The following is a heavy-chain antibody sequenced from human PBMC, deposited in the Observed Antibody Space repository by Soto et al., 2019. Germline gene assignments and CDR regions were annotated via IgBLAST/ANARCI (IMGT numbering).Heavy chain of an antibody. Sequence: QVQLQESGPRLVKPSETLSLTCSVSGVSIGSHFWSWIRQAPGKGPELVGYIYHTVNTHYNPALKSRVTISMDTSENQRSLQLSSVTAADTAVYYCARLQYTVVTALDIWGQGTRVTVSS. CDR2: IYHTVNT. V-gene: IGHV4-59*11. D-gene: IGHD2-15*01. CDR3: ARLQYTVVTALDI. J-gene: IGHJ3*02. CDR1: GVSIGSHF.